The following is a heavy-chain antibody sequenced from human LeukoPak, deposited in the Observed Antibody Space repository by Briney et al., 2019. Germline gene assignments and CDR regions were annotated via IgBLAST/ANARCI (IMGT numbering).Heavy chain of an antibody. Sequence: SETLSLTCAVYGGSFSGDFWSWIRQPPGKGLEWIGEINHSGSTNYNPSHKSRVTISVDTSKNQFSLKLSSVTAADTAVYYCARKGSTWYWHYWGQGTLVTVSS. CDR1: GGSFSGDF. CDR3: ARKGSTWYWHY. D-gene: IGHD6-13*01. V-gene: IGHV4-34*01. J-gene: IGHJ4*02. CDR2: INHSGST.